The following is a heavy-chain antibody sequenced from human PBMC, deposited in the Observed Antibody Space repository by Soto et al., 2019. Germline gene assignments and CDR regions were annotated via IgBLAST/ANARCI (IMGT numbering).Heavy chain of an antibody. CDR3: AILAAAQDF. Sequence: EVPLLESGGGLVQPGGSLRLSCAASGFTFNNYAMSWVRQAPGEGLEWVSTINGNDGGTYYADSVKGRFSISRDNSKNTLFLQMHSLRADDTAMYYCAILAAAQDFWGQGTLVIVSS. J-gene: IGHJ4*02. D-gene: IGHD6-13*01. CDR1: GFTFNNYA. CDR2: INGNDGGT. V-gene: IGHV3-23*01.